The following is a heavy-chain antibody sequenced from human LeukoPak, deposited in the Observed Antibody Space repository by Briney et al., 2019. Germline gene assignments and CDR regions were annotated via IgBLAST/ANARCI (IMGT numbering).Heavy chain of an antibody. CDR2: IRYDGSNK. J-gene: IGHJ4*02. Sequence: GGSLRFSCAASGFTFSSYGMHWVRQAPGKGLEWVAFIRYDGSNKYYADSVKGRFTISRDNSKNTLYLQMNSLRAEDTAVYYCANYDFWSGYPFDYWGQGTLVTVSS. CDR3: ANYDFWSGYPFDY. D-gene: IGHD3-3*01. CDR1: GFTFSSYG. V-gene: IGHV3-30*02.